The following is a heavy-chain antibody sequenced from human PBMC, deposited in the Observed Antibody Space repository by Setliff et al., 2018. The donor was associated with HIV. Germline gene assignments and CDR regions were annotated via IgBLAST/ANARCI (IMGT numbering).Heavy chain of an antibody. D-gene: IGHD3-16*01. CDR2: INQSGGI. J-gene: IGHJ5*01. V-gene: IGHV4-34*01. CDR1: GGSFSGYY. CDR3: ARGGAVSADFDS. Sequence: PSETLSLTCAVSGGSFSGYYWSWIRQPPGKGLEWIGEINQSGGINYNPSLKSRVTISVDTSKNQFSLSLNSVTAADTAVYFCARGGAVSADFDSWGQGTLVTVS.